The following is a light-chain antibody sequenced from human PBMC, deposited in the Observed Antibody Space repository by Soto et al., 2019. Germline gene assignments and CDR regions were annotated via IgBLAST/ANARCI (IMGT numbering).Light chain of an antibody. CDR2: SNN. J-gene: IGLJ1*01. V-gene: IGLV1-44*01. CDR3: AAWDDSLNAFYV. CDR1: SSNIGSNT. Sequence: QSVLTQPPSASGTPGQRVTISCSGSSSNIGSNTVNWYQQLPGTAPKLLIYSNNQRPSGVLDRFSGSKSGTSASLAISGLQSEDEADYYCAAWDDSLNAFYVFGTGTKLTVL.